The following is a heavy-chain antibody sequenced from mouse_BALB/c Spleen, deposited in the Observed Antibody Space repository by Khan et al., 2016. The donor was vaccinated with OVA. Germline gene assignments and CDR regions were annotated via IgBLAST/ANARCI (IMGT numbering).Heavy chain of an antibody. CDR1: GYSITSNYA. D-gene: IGHD1-1*01. Sequence: VPLQESGPGLVKPSQSLSLTCTVTGYSITSNYAWNWIRQFPGNKLEWMGYISYSGSTNYNPSLKSRISITRDTSKNQFFLQLNSVTTEDTATYYCARGNYYGYALDYGGQGTSITVSS. CDR3: ARGNYYGYALDY. J-gene: IGHJ4*01. CDR2: ISYSGST. V-gene: IGHV3-2*02.